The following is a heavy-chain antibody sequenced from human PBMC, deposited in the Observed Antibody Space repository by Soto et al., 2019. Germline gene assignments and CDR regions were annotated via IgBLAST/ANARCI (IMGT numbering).Heavy chain of an antibody. CDR1: GYTFTGYY. V-gene: IGHV1-2*04. CDR2: INPKTGDT. D-gene: IGHD3-22*01. J-gene: IGHJ4*02. CDR3: ATGTDYYDSSGYYHGNLDY. Sequence: GASVKVSCKASGYTFTGYYMHWVRQAPGQGLEWMGWINPKTGDTNYTQNFQGWVTMTRDTSISTAYLELSRLRSDDTAVYYCATGTDYYDSSGYYHGNLDYWGPGTLVTVSS.